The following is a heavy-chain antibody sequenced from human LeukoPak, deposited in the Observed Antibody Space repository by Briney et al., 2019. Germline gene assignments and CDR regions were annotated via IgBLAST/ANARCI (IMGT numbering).Heavy chain of an antibody. Sequence: ASVKVSCKASGGTFSSYAISWVRQAPGQGLEWMGGIIPIFGTANYAQKFQGRVTITADESTSTAYMELSSLRSEDTAVYYCARRPCGGDCYSSNPYYYYYGMDVWGQGTTVTVSS. CDR1: GGTFSSYA. J-gene: IGHJ6*02. D-gene: IGHD2-21*02. V-gene: IGHV1-69*13. CDR2: IIPIFGTA. CDR3: ARRPCGGDCYSSNPYYYYYGMDV.